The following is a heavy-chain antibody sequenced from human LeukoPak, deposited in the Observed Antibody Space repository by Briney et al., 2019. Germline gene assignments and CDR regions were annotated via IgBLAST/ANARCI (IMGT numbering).Heavy chain of an antibody. CDR2: IIPIFGTA. CDR3: ASPAGVKQWLVCPFGY. D-gene: IGHD6-19*01. CDR1: RGTFSSYA. Sequence: SVKVSCKASRGTFSSYAISWVRRAPGQGLEWMGGIIPIFGTANYAQKFQGRVTITADESTSTAYMELSSLRSEDTAVYYCASPAGVKQWLVCPFGYWGQGTLVTVSS. J-gene: IGHJ4*02. V-gene: IGHV1-69*01.